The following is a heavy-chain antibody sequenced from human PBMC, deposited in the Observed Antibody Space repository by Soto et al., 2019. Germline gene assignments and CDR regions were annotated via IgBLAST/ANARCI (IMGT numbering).Heavy chain of an antibody. CDR1: GFTFSSYA. Sequence: GGSLRLSCAASGFTFSSYAMRWVRQAPGKGLEWVAVISYDGSNKYYADSVKGRFTISRDNSKNTLYLQMNSLRAEDTAVYYCAGKRGFDYWGQGTLVTVSS. V-gene: IGHV3-30-3*01. CDR3: AGKRGFDY. CDR2: ISYDGSNK. D-gene: IGHD3-10*01. J-gene: IGHJ4*02.